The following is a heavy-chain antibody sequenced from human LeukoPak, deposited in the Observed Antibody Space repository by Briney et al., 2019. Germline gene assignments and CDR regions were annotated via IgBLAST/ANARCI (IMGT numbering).Heavy chain of an antibody. V-gene: IGHV4-39*01. J-gene: IGHJ4*02. CDR2: IYYRGRT. Sequence: PSETLSLTCSVSNASIISSSYYWGWIRQPPGKGLEWIGSIYYRGRTYYNPSLKIRVTISADTSKNQFSLNLNSVTASDTAVYYCARQKILDDNYDSSGYYVDQWGQGSLVTVSS. D-gene: IGHD3-22*01. CDR1: NASIISSSYY. CDR3: ARQKILDDNYDSSGYYVDQ.